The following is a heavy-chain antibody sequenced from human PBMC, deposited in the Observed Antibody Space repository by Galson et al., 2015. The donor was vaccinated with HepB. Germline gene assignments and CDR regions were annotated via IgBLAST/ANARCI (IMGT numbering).Heavy chain of an antibody. D-gene: IGHD3-22*01. CDR1: GGTFSSYA. CDR2: IIPILGIA. V-gene: IGHV1-69*10. J-gene: IGHJ4*02. Sequence: SVKVSCKASGGTFSSYAISWVRQAPGQGLEWMGGIIPILGIANYAQKFQGRVTITADKSTSAAYMELSSLRSEDTAVYYCARDGDYYDSSGLDYWGQGTLVTVSS. CDR3: ARDGDYYDSSGLDY.